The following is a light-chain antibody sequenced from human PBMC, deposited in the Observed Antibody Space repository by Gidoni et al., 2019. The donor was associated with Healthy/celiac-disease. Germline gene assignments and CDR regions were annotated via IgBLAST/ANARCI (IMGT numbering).Light chain of an antibody. J-gene: IGKJ4*01. CDR3: QQYGSSPRVT. CDR2: GAS. V-gene: IGKV3-20*01. CDR1: QSVSSSY. Sequence: ETVLTQSPGTLSLSPGERATLSCRASQSVSSSYLAWYQQKPGQAPRLLIYGASSRATGIPDRFSGSGSGTDFTLTISRLEPEAFAVYYCQQYGSSPRVTFGGGTKVEIK.